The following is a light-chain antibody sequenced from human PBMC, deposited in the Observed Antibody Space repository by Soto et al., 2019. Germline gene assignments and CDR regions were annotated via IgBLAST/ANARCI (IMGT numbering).Light chain of an antibody. J-gene: IGKJ4*01. CDR1: QSVGTY. CDR3: QQYVSIPLT. CDR2: GAS. Sequence: DIVVTQSPATLSASPVERDTLSCMASQSVGTYLAWYQQKPGQAPRLLIYGASSRATGIPDRFSGSGSGTDFTLTISRLEPEDFAVYYCQQYVSIPLTFGGGTKVDIK. V-gene: IGKV3-20*01.